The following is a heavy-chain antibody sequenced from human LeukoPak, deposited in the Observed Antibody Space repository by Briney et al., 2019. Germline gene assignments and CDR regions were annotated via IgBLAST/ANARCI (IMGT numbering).Heavy chain of an antibody. CDR1: GFTFSDRY. V-gene: IGHV3-23*01. Sequence: GGSLRLSCAGSGFTFSDRYMDWVRQAPGKGLEWVSAISGSGDSTYYADSVKGRFTISRDSSKNTLYLQMNSLRAEDTAVYYCAKGDGYYYGSGSYYKNWGQGTLVTVSS. CDR2: ISGSGDST. CDR3: AKGDGYYYGSGSYYKN. J-gene: IGHJ4*02. D-gene: IGHD3-10*01.